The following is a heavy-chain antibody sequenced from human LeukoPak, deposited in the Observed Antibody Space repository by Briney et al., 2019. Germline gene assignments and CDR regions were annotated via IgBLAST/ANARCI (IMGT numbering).Heavy chain of an antibody. D-gene: IGHD3-16*01. J-gene: IGHJ6*02. CDR2: ISGSGGST. V-gene: IGHV3-23*01. Sequence: GGSLRLSCAASGFTFSNYAMSWVRQAPGKGLEWVSAISGSGGSTYYADSVKGRFTISRDNSKNTLYLQMNSLRAEDTAVYYCAKATPSDYDYVWGSPTYGMDVWGQGTTVTVSS. CDR3: AKATPSDYDYVWGSPTYGMDV. CDR1: GFTFSNYA.